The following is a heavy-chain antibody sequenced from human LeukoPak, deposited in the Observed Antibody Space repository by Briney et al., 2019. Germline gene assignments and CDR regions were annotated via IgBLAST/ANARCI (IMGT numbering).Heavy chain of an antibody. J-gene: IGHJ4*02. CDR2: INHSGST. Sequence: SSETLSLTCAVYGGSFSGYYWSWIRQPPGKGLEWIGEINHSGSTNYNPSLKSRVTISVDSSKNHFSLKLSSVTAANTAVYYCARQVVEATLGYFDYWGQGTLITVSS. D-gene: IGHD1-26*01. V-gene: IGHV4-34*01. CDR3: ARQVVEATLGYFDY. CDR1: GGSFSGYY.